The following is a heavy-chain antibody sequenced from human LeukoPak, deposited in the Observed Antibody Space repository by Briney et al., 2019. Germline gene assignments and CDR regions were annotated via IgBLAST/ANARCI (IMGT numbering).Heavy chain of an antibody. CDR2: IWYDGNKK. J-gene: IGHJ6*02. V-gene: IGHV3-33*01. CDR3: ARAKEGYYYYYGMDV. CDR1: GFTFRSYG. Sequence: PGGSLRLSCAASGFTFRSYGMHWVRQAPGKGLEWVAVIWYDGNKKYYADSVKGRFTISRDNSKNTLYLQMNSLRAEDTAVYYCARAKEGYYYYYGMDVWGQGTTVTVSS.